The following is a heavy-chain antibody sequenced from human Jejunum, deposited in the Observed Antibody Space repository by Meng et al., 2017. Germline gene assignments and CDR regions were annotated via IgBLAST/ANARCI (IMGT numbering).Heavy chain of an antibody. Sequence: GPGPVKPSQTLSLTHTVSSGSSRSSCYYWGWIRQPPGKGLEWIGSIYYSGSTYYNPSLKSRVSISVDTSKNHFSLKLSSVTAADTALYYCARDPTSVVPVAIRNWFDPWGQGTLVTVSS. CDR3: ARDPTSVVPVAIRNWFDP. V-gene: IGHV4-39*07. D-gene: IGHD2-2*01. CDR1: SGSSRSSCYY. J-gene: IGHJ5*02. CDR2: IYYSGST.